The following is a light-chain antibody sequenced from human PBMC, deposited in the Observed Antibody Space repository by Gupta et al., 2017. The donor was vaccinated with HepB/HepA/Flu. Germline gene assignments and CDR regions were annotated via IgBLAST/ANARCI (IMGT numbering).Light chain of an antibody. V-gene: IGLV3-21*03. Sequence: SYVLTQPPSVSVAPGKPPRITCGVNNIGSKSVHWYQQKPGQAPVLVVYDDSDRPSGIPERFSGSNSGNTATLTICRVEAGDEADYYCQVWDSSSDHPGEVFGTGTKVTVL. CDR3: QVWDSSSDHPGEV. J-gene: IGLJ1*01. CDR1: NIGSKS. CDR2: DDS.